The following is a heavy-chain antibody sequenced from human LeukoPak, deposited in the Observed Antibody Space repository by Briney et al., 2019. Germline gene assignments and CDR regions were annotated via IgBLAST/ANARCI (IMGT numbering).Heavy chain of an antibody. Sequence: SETLSLTCSVSGGSVSSGISYWSWIRQPPGEGLEWIAYISDSGGSDYNPSLRGRVTISLDTSKNLFSLKLSSVTAADTAVYYCASCQWLVDWCYYYGMDVWGQGTTVTVSS. V-gene: IGHV4-61*01. D-gene: IGHD6-19*01. CDR2: ISDSGGS. J-gene: IGHJ6*02. CDR1: GGSVSSGISY. CDR3: ASCQWLVDWCYYYGMDV.